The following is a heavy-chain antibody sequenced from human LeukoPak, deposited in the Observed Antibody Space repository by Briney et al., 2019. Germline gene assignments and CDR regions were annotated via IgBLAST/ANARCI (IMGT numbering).Heavy chain of an antibody. J-gene: IGHJ4*02. CDR1: GFDFSDYY. D-gene: IGHD7-27*01. V-gene: IGHV3-23*01. CDR2: ISGSGGST. CDR3: AKLTGWVDY. Sequence: RGSLRLSCAASGFDFSDYYMTWIRQAPGKGLEWVSAISGSGGSTYYADSVKGRFTISRDNSKNTLYLQMNSLRAEDTAVYYCAKLTGWVDYWGQGTLVTVSS.